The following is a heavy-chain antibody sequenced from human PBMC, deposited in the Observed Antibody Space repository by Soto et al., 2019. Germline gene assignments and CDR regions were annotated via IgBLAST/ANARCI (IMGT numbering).Heavy chain of an antibody. CDR1: GYTFTSYG. V-gene: IGHV1-18*01. Sequence: QVQLVQSGAEVKKPGASVKVSCKASGYTFTSYGISWVRQAPGQGLEWMGWISAYNGNTNYAQKLQGRVTMTTDTSPSTAYMELRSLRTDDTAVYYCARGGPLTITMVRGEQAFDIWGQGTMVTVSS. CDR2: ISAYNGNT. CDR3: ARGGPLTITMVRGEQAFDI. J-gene: IGHJ3*02. D-gene: IGHD3-10*01.